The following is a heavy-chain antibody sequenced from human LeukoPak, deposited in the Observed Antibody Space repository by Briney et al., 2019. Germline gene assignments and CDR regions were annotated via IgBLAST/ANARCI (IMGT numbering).Heavy chain of an antibody. J-gene: IGHJ4*02. D-gene: IGHD2-15*01. V-gene: IGHV3-7*01. CDR3: ARDRRSRYCSGGSCYFFFDY. Sequence: GGSLRLSCAASGFTLSSYWMSWVRQAPGKGLEWVANIKQDGSEKYYVDSVKGRFTISRDNAKNSLYLQMNSLRAEDTAVYYCARDRRSRYCSGGSCYFFFDYWGQGTLVTVSS. CDR2: IKQDGSEK. CDR1: GFTLSSYW.